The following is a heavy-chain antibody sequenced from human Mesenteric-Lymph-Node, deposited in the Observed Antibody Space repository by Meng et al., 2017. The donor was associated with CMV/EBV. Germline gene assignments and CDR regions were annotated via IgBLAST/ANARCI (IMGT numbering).Heavy chain of an antibody. CDR1: RFTFSSYA. V-gene: IGHV3-23*01. D-gene: IGHD2-2*01. J-gene: IGHJ4*02. Sequence: GGSLRLSCAASRFTFSSYAMSWVRQAPGKGLEWVSDISGSGDSTYYTDSVKGRFTISRDNSKNTLYLQMNSLRADDTAVYYCARSRGCSSTSCYPDSWGQGTLVTVSS. CDR3: ARSRGCSSTSCYPDS. CDR2: ISGSGDST.